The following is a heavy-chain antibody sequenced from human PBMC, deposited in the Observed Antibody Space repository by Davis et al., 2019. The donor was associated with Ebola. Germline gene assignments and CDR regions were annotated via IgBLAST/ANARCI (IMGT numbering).Heavy chain of an antibody. D-gene: IGHD3-22*01. CDR3: ARDISYYYDSSGFGVFDY. J-gene: IGHJ4*02. V-gene: IGHV3-48*03. CDR1: GFTFSSYE. Sequence: GGSLRLSCAASGFTFSSYEMNWVRQAPGKGLEWVSYISSSGSTIYYADSVKGRFTISRDNAKNSLYLQMNSPRAEDTAVYYCARDISYYYDSSGFGVFDYWGQGTLVTVSS. CDR2: ISSSGSTI.